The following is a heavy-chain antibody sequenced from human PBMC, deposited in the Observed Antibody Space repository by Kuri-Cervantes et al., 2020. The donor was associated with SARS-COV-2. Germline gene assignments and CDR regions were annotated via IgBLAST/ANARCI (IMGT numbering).Heavy chain of an antibody. CDR3: ARSYYGRYSDGFDI. CDR2: IIPIFGTA. CDR1: GGTFSSYA. V-gene: IGHV1-69*06. D-gene: IGHD1-26*01. Sequence: SVKVSCKASGGTFSSYAISWVRQAPGQGLEWMGGIIPIFGTANYAQKFQGRVTITADKSTSTAYMELSSLRSEDTAVYYCARSYYGRYSDGFDIWGQGTLVTVSS. J-gene: IGHJ3*02.